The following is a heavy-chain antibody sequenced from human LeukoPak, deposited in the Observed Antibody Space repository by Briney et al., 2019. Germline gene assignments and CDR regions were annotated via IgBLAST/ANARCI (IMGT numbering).Heavy chain of an antibody. CDR3: ARDPSNSGGWNPYFDY. V-gene: IGHV1-18*01. J-gene: IGHJ4*02. Sequence: ASVQVSCKASGYTFNRHGIAWVRQAPGQGLEWMGWISCYNGDTNYAQKVQGRVTMTTDTSTSTAYMELRSLTSGDTAVYYCARDPSNSGGWNPYFDYWGQGALVTVSS. D-gene: IGHD6-19*01. CDR2: ISCYNGDT. CDR1: GYTFNRHG.